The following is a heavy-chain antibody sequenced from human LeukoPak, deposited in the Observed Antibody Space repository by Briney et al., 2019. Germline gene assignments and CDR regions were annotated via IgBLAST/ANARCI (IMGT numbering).Heavy chain of an antibody. CDR3: ARWDY. J-gene: IGHJ4*02. CDR2: ISGSGSAI. CDR1: GVTFNSYE. Sequence: GGSLRLSCAASGVTFNSYEINWVRQAPGKGLEWVSYISGSGSAIYYADSVKGRFTISRDNAKNSLYLQMNSLRAEDTAVYYCARWDYWGQGTLVTVSS. V-gene: IGHV3-48*03.